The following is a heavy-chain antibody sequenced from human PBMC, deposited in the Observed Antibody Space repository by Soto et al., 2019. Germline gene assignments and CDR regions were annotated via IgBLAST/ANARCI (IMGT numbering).Heavy chain of an antibody. CDR3: PRPDRSSYPDYYYYGKDA. CDR2: IRSKTKSYAT. CDR1: GFTFSDSA. Sequence: PEGSLRLSCAASGFTFSDSAMHWVRQASGKGLEWVGRIRSKTKSYATAYAASVKGRFTTSRDDSKKMVYLQMNSLKTEDTAVYYCPRPDRSSYPDYYYYGKDAWGHGTTVTAP. J-gene: IGHJ6*02. D-gene: IGHD3-3*01. V-gene: IGHV3-73*01.